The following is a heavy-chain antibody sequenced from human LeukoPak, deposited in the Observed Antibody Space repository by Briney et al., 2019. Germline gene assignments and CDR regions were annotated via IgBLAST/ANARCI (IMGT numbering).Heavy chain of an antibody. CDR2: ITSSSSTI. CDR1: GFTFSSNS. Sequence: PGGSLRLSCAVSGFTFSSNSMNWVRQAPGKGLEWVSYITSSSSTIYYADSVKGRFTISRDNAKNSLYLQTNSLRDEDTAVYYCARVGRSLYGMDVWGQGTTVTVSS. CDR3: ARVGRSLYGMDV. V-gene: IGHV3-48*02. D-gene: IGHD2-15*01. J-gene: IGHJ6*02.